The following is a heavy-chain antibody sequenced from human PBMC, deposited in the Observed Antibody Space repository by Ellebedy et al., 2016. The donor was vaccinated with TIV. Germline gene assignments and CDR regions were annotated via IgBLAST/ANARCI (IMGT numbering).Heavy chain of an antibody. V-gene: IGHV3-72*01. J-gene: IGHJ2*01. CDR2: ISSKAYGGTT. Sequence: GESLKIPCAVSGFTFSDHYMNWVRQASGKGLEWVGFISSKAYGGTTGYAAYVRGRFTISRDVSKNSLYLQMNSLKTEDRAVYYCARERNCYFDLWGRGTLVTVSS. CDR1: GFTFSDHY. CDR3: ARERNCYFDL.